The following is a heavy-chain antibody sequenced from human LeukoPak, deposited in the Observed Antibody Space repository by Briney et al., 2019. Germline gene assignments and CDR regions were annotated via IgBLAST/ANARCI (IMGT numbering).Heavy chain of an antibody. D-gene: IGHD2-21*02. Sequence: PSETLSLTCTVSGGSISSSSYYWGWIRQPPGKGLEWIGSIYYSGNTYYNPSLKSRVTISVDTSKNQFSLKLSSVTAADTAVYYCARDPPYCGGDCSGDYWGQGTLVTVSS. CDR3: ARDPPYCGGDCSGDY. CDR1: GGSISSSSYY. V-gene: IGHV4-39*07. J-gene: IGHJ4*02. CDR2: IYYSGNT.